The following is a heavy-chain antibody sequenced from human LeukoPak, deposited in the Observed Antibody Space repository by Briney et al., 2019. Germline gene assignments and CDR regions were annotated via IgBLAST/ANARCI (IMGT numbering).Heavy chain of an antibody. CDR2: IYSGGST. Sequence: GSLRLSCAASGFTVSSNYMSWVRQAPGKGLEWVSVIYSGGSTYYADSVKGRFTISRDNSKNTLYLQMNSLRAEDTAVYYCARDREGYFNFDYWGQGTLVTVSS. CDR1: GFTVSSNY. J-gene: IGHJ4*02. D-gene: IGHD2/OR15-2a*01. CDR3: ARDREGYFNFDY. V-gene: IGHV3-66*01.